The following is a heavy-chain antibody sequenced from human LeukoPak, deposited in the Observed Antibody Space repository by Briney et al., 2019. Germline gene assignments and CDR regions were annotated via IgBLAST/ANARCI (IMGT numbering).Heavy chain of an antibody. J-gene: IGHJ4*02. CDR2: IYPGDSGT. D-gene: IGHD1-14*01. CDR3: ARFPTDNRTLFDY. Sequence: GESLKISCKGSGYSFTNYWIGWVRQMPGKGLEWMGIIYPGDSGTRYSPSFQGQVTISVDKSINTAYLQWSSLKASDTAMFYCARFPTDNRTLFDYWGQGTLVTVSS. V-gene: IGHV5-51*01. CDR1: GYSFTNYW.